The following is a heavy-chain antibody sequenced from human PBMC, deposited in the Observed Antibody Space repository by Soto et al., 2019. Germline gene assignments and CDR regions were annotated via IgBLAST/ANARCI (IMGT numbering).Heavy chain of an antibody. Sequence: QVQLVQSGAEVKKPGSSVKVSCKASGGTFSSYAISWVRQAPGQGLEWMGGIIPIFGTANYAQKFQGRVTITADESTSTADMELRGLRYEDTAVYYCARGRGATVTLVGPFGYWGQGTLVTVSS. D-gene: IGHD4-17*01. V-gene: IGHV1-69*12. CDR3: ARGRGATVTLVGPFGY. J-gene: IGHJ4*02. CDR2: IIPIFGTA. CDR1: GGTFSSYA.